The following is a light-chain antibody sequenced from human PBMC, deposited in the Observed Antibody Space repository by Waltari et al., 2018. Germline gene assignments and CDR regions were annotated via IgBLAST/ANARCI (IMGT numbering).Light chain of an antibody. J-gene: IGLJ2*01. V-gene: IGLV2-23*02. Sequence: QSALTQPASVSGSPGQSITISCTGSSSAVGLYDFFSWYQQYQGKAPKVIIYEVNKRPSGVSDRFSGSKSGNTASLTISGLQPEDEADYHCCSYATRNTPVAFGGGTKVTLL. CDR3: CSYATRNTPVA. CDR2: EVN. CDR1: SSAVGLYDF.